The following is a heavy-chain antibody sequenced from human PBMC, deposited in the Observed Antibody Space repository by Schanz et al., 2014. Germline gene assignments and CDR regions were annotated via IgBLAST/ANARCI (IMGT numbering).Heavy chain of an antibody. Sequence: EVQLVESGGGLVQPGGSLRLSCAASGFTFRNNWMHWFRQGPGKGLSWVSRIDGEGGDTRYADSVKGRFTVFRDNARNMVFLQMNSLRVDDTGVYYCVRVERISSGVWFDPWGQGTLVTVSS. V-gene: IGHV3-74*02. CDR2: IDGEGGDT. J-gene: IGHJ5*02. CDR1: GFTFRNNW. CDR3: VRVERISSGVWFDP. D-gene: IGHD6-19*01.